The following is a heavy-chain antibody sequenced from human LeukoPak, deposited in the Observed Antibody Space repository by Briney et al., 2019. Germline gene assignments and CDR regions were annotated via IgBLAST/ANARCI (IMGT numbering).Heavy chain of an antibody. CDR1: RFTFSSYA. CDR2: ISGSGGRT. Sequence: GGSLRLSCTVSRFTFSSYAMSWVRHAPGKGLEWVSVISGSGGRTDYADSVKGRFTISRDNSKNTVYLQMNSLRAEDTAVYYCAKMFRAYSSGAFDIWGQGTMVTVSS. J-gene: IGHJ3*02. D-gene: IGHD6-19*01. V-gene: IGHV3-23*01. CDR3: AKMFRAYSSGAFDI.